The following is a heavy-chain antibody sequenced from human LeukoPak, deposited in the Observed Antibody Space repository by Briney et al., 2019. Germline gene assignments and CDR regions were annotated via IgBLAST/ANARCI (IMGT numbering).Heavy chain of an antibody. Sequence: EGSLRLSCAVSGLTFSNYWMHWVRQAPGKGLVWVSRISNDGTSTSYADSVKSRFTISRDNAKNTLYLQMNSLRGEDTAVYYCARSFSLYFDIWGQGTMVTVSS. D-gene: IGHD3-3*01. CDR2: ISNDGTST. CDR3: ARSFSLYFDI. CDR1: GLTFSNYW. J-gene: IGHJ3*02. V-gene: IGHV3-74*01.